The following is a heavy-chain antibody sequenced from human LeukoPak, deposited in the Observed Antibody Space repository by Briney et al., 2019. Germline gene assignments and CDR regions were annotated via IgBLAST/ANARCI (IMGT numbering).Heavy chain of an antibody. CDR1: GFTFSTYS. CDR2: ISSSSSTI. CDR3: ARDHYFYYMDA. Sequence: GGSLRLSCAASGFTFSTYSMHWVRQAPGKGLEWISYISSSSSTIYYADSVKGRFTISRDNAENSLYLQMNSLRAEDTAVYYCARDHYFYYMDAWGKGTTVTVSS. J-gene: IGHJ6*03. V-gene: IGHV3-48*04.